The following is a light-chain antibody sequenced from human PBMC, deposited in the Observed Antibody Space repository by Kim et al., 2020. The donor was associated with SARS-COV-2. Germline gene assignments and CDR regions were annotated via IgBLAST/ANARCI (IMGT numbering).Light chain of an antibody. CDR1: NIGSKS. Sequence: SVATGKAARITCGGNNIGSKSVHWYQKTPGQAPVLVIYYARDRPSGIPERFSGSNSGNTATLTISRVEAGDEADYYCQVWDSSSVVFGGGTQLTVL. J-gene: IGLJ2*01. CDR3: QVWDSSSVV. V-gene: IGLV3-21*04. CDR2: YAR.